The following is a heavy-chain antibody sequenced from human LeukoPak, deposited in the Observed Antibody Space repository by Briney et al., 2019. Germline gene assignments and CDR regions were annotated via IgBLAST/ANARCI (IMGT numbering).Heavy chain of an antibody. D-gene: IGHD5-12*01. CDR2: ISYDGSNN. J-gene: IGHJ4*02. CDR3: ARDRDSGYDLDY. Sequence: PGGSLRLSCAASGFTFSSYAMHWVRQAPGKGLEWVAVISYDGSNNYYADSVKGRFTISRDNSKNTLYLQMNSLRAEDTAVYYCARDRDSGYDLDYWGQGTLVTVSS. CDR1: GFTFSSYA. V-gene: IGHV3-30-3*01.